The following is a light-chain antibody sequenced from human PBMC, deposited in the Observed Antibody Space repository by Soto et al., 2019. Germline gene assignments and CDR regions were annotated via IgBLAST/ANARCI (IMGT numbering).Light chain of an antibody. CDR1: QSVSSY. CDR3: QQRTIWPPSIT. Sequence: EIVLTQSPATLSLSPGERATLSCRASQSVSSYLAWYQQRPGQAPRLLMYDASKRATGIPARFSGSGSGTDFTLTISSLEPEDFAVYYCQQRTIWPPSITFGQGTRLEMK. V-gene: IGKV3-11*01. J-gene: IGKJ5*01. CDR2: DAS.